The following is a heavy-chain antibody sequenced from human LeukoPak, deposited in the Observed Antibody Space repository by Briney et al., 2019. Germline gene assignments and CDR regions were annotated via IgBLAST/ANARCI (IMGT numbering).Heavy chain of an antibody. J-gene: IGHJ3*02. CDR1: GGSISSSSYY. CDR3: ARPHMIDDAFDI. V-gene: IGHV4-39*07. D-gene: IGHD3-22*01. CDR2: IYYSGST. Sequence: ASETLSLTCTVSGGSISSSSYYWGWIRQPPGKGLEWIGSIYYSGSTYYNPSLKSRVTISVDTSKNQFSLKLSSVTAADTAVYYCARPHMIDDAFDIWGQGTMVTVSS.